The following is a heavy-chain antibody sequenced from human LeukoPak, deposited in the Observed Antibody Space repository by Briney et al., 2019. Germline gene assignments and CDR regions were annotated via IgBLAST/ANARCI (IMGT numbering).Heavy chain of an antibody. CDR2: IRYVGSDK. V-gene: IGHV3-30*07. CDR3: ARENDYALDY. J-gene: IGHJ4*02. D-gene: IGHD4-17*01. Sequence: QPGGSLRLSCAASGFTFSSYWMHWVRQAPGKGLEWVAVIRYVGSDKYYADSVKGRFTISRDNSQNTMYLQMNSLRAEDTAVYYCARENDYALDYWGQGTLVTVSS. CDR1: GFTFSSYW.